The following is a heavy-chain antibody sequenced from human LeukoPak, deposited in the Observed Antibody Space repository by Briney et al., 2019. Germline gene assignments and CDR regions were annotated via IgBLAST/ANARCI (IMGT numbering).Heavy chain of an antibody. CDR3: VGTIASRGSEY. CDR1: GFTFSSYW. V-gene: IGHV3-7*01. D-gene: IGHD6-6*01. J-gene: IGHJ4*02. Sequence: GGSLRLSRAASGFTFSSYWMSWVRQAPGKGLEWVANIKQDGSEKYYVDSVKGRFTVSRDNAKNTVYLQMNNLRVDDTAMYYCVGTIASRGSEYWGQGALVTVSS. CDR2: IKQDGSEK.